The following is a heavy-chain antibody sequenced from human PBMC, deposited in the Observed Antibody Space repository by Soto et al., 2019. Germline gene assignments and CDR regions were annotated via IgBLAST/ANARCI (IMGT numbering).Heavy chain of an antibody. D-gene: IGHD3-3*01. CDR3: ARTTIFGVVSNFDY. J-gene: IGHJ4*02. CDR1: GYTFTSYG. CDR2: ISAYSGNT. Sequence: ASVKVSCKASGYTFTSYGISWVRQAPGQGLEWMGWISAYSGNTDYAQKLQGRVTMTTDTSTNTAYMELRSLRSDDTAVYYCARTTIFGVVSNFDYWGQGTLVTVSS. V-gene: IGHV1-18*01.